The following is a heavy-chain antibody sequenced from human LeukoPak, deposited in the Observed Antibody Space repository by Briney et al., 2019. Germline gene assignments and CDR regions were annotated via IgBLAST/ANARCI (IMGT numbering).Heavy chain of an antibody. Sequence: GGSLRLSCAASGFTFSSYSMNWVRQAPGKGLGWVSSISSSSSYIYYADSVKGRFTISRDNAKNSLYLQMNSLRAEDTAVYYCATYYDFWSGYYGWFDPWGQGTLVTVSS. J-gene: IGHJ5*02. D-gene: IGHD3-3*01. CDR2: ISSSSSYI. CDR1: GFTFSSYS. V-gene: IGHV3-21*01. CDR3: ATYYDFWSGYYGWFDP.